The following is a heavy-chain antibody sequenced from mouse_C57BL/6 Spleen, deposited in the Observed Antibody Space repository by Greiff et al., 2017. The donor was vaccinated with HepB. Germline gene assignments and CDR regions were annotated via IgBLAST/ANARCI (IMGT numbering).Heavy chain of an antibody. CDR3: ARGEGQLRFLYAMDY. Sequence: EVQLQQSGPELVKPGASVKIPCKASGYTFTDYNMDWVKQSHGKSLEWIGDINPNNGGTIYNQKFKGKATLTVDKSSSTAYMELRSLTSEDTAVYYCARGEGQLRFLYAMDYWGQGTSVTVSS. V-gene: IGHV1-18*01. J-gene: IGHJ4*01. D-gene: IGHD3-2*02. CDR1: GYTFTDYN. CDR2: INPNNGGT.